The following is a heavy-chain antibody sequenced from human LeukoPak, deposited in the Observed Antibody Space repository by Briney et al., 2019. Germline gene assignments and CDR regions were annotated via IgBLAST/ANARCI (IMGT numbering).Heavy chain of an antibody. V-gene: IGHV4-59*01. CDR2: ISYSGST. Sequence: SETLSLTCTVSGGSISSYYWSWIREPPGKGLEWIGYISYSGSTNFNPSLKSRVTISVDTSKNQFSLKLSSVTAADTAVYYCAREGTAGTNLNWFDPWGQGTLVTVSS. J-gene: IGHJ5*02. D-gene: IGHD1-1*01. CDR3: AREGTAGTNLNWFDP. CDR1: GGSISSYY.